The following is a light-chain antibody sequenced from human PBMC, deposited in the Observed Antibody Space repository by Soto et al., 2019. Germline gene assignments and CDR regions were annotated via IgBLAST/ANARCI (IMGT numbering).Light chain of an antibody. J-gene: IGKJ1*01. CDR2: VAS. V-gene: IGKV1-17*01. CDR3: LQYNSDPWT. CDR1: QDIKDH. Sequence: DIQMTQSPSSLSASVGDRVPLTCRVSQDIKDHLGWYQQKPGKAPKSLIYVASRLQSGVTPRFSGSGSGTEFALTNSSLQPEVIAAYFCLQYNSDPWTFGQGTKVEI.